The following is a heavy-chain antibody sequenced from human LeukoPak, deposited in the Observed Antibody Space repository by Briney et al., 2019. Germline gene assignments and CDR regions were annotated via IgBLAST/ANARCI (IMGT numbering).Heavy chain of an antibody. CDR2: IKQDGSEK. D-gene: IGHD4-17*01. CDR3: ARDFGYGDYVDY. V-gene: IGHV3-7*01. CDR1: GFTFSSYA. J-gene: IGHJ4*02. Sequence: GGSLRLSCAASGFTFSSYAMSWVRQAPGKGLEWVANIKQDGSEKYYVDSVKGRFTISRDNAKNSLYLQMNSLRAEDTAVYYCARDFGYGDYVDYWGQGTLVTVSS.